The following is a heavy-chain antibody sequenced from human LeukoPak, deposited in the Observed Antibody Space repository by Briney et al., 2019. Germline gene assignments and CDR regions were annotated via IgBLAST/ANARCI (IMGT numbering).Heavy chain of an antibody. J-gene: IGHJ4*02. D-gene: IGHD2-8*01. CDR1: SGSISGGSYY. CDR2: THTSGTT. CDR3: GRDRGGGVFDS. Sequence: SETLSLTCTVSSGSISGGSYYWSWIRQPAGKGLEWVGRTHTSGTTNYNPSLESRVTVSVDTSKNQFSLKLISATAADTAVYYCGRDRGGGVFDSWGQGILVTVSS. V-gene: IGHV4-61*02.